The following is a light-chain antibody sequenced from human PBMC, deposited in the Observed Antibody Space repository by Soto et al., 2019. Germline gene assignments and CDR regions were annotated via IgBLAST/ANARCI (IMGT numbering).Light chain of an antibody. Sequence: QSVLTQPASVSGSPGQAITISFTGTSSEVGAYDYVSWYQQYPGKTPKVMISEVSNRPSGVSNRFSGSKSGNTASLTISGLQAEAEADYYCSSYTSSSTYVFGTGTQLTVL. V-gene: IGLV2-14*01. CDR3: SSYTSSSTYV. CDR1: SSEVGAYDY. CDR2: EVS. J-gene: IGLJ1*01.